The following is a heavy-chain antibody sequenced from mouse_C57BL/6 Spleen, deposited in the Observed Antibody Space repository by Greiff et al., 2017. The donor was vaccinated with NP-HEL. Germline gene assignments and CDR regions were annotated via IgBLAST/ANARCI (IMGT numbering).Heavy chain of an antibody. J-gene: IGHJ3*01. V-gene: IGHV1-15*01. CDR2: IDPETGGT. D-gene: IGHD2-10*02. CDR1: GYTFTDYE. CDR3: TRPYGNYGWFAY. Sequence: QVQLKQSGAELVRPGASVTLSCKASGYTFTDYEMHWVKQTPVHGLEWIGAIDPETGGTAYNQKFKGKAILTADKSSSTAYMELRSLTSEDSAVYYCTRPYGNYGWFAYWGQGTLVTVSA.